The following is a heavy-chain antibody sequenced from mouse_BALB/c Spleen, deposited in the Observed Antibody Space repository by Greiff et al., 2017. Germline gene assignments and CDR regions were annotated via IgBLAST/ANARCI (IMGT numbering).Heavy chain of an antibody. CDR2: ISDGGSYT. CDR3: ARHGSSSYWYFDV. Sequence: EVQRVESGGGLVKPGGSLKLSCAASGFTFSDYYMYWVRQTPEKRLEWVATISDGGSYTYYPDSVKGRFTISRDNAKNNLYLQMSSLKSEDTAMYYCARHGSSSYWYFDVWGAGTTVTVSS. V-gene: IGHV5-4*02. J-gene: IGHJ1*01. CDR1: GFTFSDYY. D-gene: IGHD1-1*01.